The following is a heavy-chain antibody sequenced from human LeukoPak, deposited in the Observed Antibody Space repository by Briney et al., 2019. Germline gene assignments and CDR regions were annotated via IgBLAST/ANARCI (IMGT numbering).Heavy chain of an antibody. CDR3: ARAGRGCSGGSCYRWFDP. CDR2: IYYSGST. CDR1: GGSISSRGYY. Sequence: PSETLSLTCTVSGGSISSRGYYWSWIRQHPGKGLEWIGYIYYSGSTYYNPSLKSRVTISVDTSKNQFSLKLSSVTAADTAVYYCARAGRGCSGGSCYRWFDPWGQGTLVTVSP. D-gene: IGHD2-15*01. J-gene: IGHJ5*02. V-gene: IGHV4-31*03.